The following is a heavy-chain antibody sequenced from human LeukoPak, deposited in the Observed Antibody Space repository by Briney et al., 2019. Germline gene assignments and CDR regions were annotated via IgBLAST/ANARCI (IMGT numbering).Heavy chain of an antibody. D-gene: IGHD1-26*01. J-gene: IGHJ4*02. CDR1: GFTFSSYW. CDR2: IKEDGSEK. CDR3: ARDKPSGSYFGSVLDY. V-gene: IGHV3-7*01. Sequence: GGSLRLSCAASGFTFSSYWMSWVRQAPGKGLEWVANIKEDGSEKYYVGSVKGRFTISRDNAENSLYLQMHSLRAEDTAVYYCARDKPSGSYFGSVLDYCGQGTLVTVSS.